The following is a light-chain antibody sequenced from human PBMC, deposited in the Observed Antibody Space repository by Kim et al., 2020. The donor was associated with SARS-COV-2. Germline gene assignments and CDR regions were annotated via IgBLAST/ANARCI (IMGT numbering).Light chain of an antibody. CDR2: LNSDGSH. Sequence: SVNPPRTLSSGHNNSAVAWHQQQPEKGPRYLMKLNSDGSHTKGDGVPDRFSGSSSGTERYLTISSLQFEDEADYFCQTSGTGILIFGGGTQLTVL. V-gene: IGLV4-69*01. CDR1: SGHNNSA. CDR3: QTSGTGILI. J-gene: IGLJ2*01.